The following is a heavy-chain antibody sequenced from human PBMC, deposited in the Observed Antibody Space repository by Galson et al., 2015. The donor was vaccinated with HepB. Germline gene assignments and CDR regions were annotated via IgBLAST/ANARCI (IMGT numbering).Heavy chain of an antibody. CDR2: INAGNGNT. D-gene: IGHD6-13*01. J-gene: IGHJ4*02. V-gene: IGHV1-3*01. Sequence: SVKVSCKASGYTFTSYAMHWVRQAPGQRLEWMGWINAGNGNTKYSQKFQGRVTITRDTSASTAYMELSSLRSEDTAVYYCARDHNTGYSRIFDYWGQGTLVTVSS. CDR1: GYTFTSYA. CDR3: ARDHNTGYSRIFDY.